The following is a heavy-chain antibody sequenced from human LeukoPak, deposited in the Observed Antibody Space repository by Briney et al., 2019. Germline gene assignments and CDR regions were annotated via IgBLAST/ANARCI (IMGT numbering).Heavy chain of an antibody. D-gene: IGHD3-10*01. J-gene: IGHJ4*02. Sequence: SETLSLTCGVSGGSFSGYYWSWIRQPPGQGLEWIGEINQSESINYNPSLKSRVTISVDTSKKQFYLKLSSVTAADTAVYYCARVQGYYYYGSGSYYNRKYYFDYWGQGTLVTVSS. CDR2: INQSESI. CDR3: ARVQGYYYYGSGSYYNRKYYFDY. CDR1: GGSFSGYY. V-gene: IGHV4-34*01.